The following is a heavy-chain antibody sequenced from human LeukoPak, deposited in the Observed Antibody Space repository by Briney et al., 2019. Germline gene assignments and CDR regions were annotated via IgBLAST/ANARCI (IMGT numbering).Heavy chain of an antibody. CDR1: RFTFSMYG. CDR2: ISYDVINK. Sequence: PGRSLRLSSAHSRFTFSMYGMCSVRQAPREGLEWVALISYDVINKYYVHSVRGPVSMSRDTSKNTLYLQMNSLRAEDTAVYYCAKDLRGNDYVWDAAFDTSGQGTTVTVSS. V-gene: IGHV3-30*18. D-gene: IGHD3-16*01. CDR3: AKDLRGNDYVWDAAFDT. J-gene: IGHJ3*02.